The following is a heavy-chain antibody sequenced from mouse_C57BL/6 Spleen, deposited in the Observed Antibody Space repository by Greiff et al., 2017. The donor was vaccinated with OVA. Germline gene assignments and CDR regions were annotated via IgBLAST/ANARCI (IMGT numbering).Heavy chain of an antibody. CDR2: IYPGDGDT. Sequence: VQLQQSGAELVKPGASVKISCKASGYAFSSYWMNWVKQRPGTGLEWLGQIYPGDGDTNYNGKFKGKATLTADKSSSTAYMQLSSLTSEDSAVYFCARGTAVGEDAMDYWGQGTSVTVSS. D-gene: IGHD1-1*01. CDR1: GYAFSSYW. J-gene: IGHJ4*01. CDR3: ARGTAVGEDAMDY. V-gene: IGHV1-80*01.